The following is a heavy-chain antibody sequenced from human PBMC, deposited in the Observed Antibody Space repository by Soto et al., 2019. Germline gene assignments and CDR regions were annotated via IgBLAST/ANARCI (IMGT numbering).Heavy chain of an antibody. CDR3: ARDGATILSINWFDP. CDR1: GFTFSSYS. Sequence: GGSLRLSCAASGFTFSSYSMNWVRQAPGKGLEWVSYISSSSSTIYYADSVKGRFTISRDNAKNPLYLQMNSLRDEDTAVYYCARDGATILSINWFDPWGQGTLVTVSS. CDR2: ISSSSSTI. V-gene: IGHV3-48*02. J-gene: IGHJ5*02. D-gene: IGHD5-12*01.